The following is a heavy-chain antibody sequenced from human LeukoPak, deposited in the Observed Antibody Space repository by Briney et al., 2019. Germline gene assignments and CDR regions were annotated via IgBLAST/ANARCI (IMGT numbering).Heavy chain of an antibody. J-gene: IGHJ4*02. CDR3: ATVGDTAMVTEGVDFDY. CDR1: GFTFSSYA. D-gene: IGHD5-18*01. Sequence: GASLRLSCAASGFTFSSYAMSWVRRAPGKGLEWVSAISSSGGSTYYADSVKGRFTISRDNAKNTLYLQMNSLRAEDTAVYYCATVGDTAMVTEGVDFDYWGQGTLVTVSS. V-gene: IGHV3-23*01. CDR2: ISSSGGST.